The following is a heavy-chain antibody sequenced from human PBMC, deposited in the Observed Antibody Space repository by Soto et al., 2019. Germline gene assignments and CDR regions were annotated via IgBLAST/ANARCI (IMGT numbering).Heavy chain of an antibody. J-gene: IGHJ4*02. D-gene: IGHD6-19*01. V-gene: IGHV1-18*01. CDR2: ISAYNGNT. Sequence: ASVKVSCKASGYTFTSYGISWVRQAPGQGLEWMGWISAYNGNTNYAQKIQGRVTMTTDTSTSTAYMELRSLRSEDTAVYYCAPLPSYSSGWYSVYFDYWGQGTLVTVSS. CDR3: APLPSYSSGWYSVYFDY. CDR1: GYTFTSYG.